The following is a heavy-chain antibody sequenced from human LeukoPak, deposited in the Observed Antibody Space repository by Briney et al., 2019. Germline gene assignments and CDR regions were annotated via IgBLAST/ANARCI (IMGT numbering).Heavy chain of an antibody. Sequence: PGGSLRLPCAACGFTFSSYGMHWVRQAPGKGLEWVAFIRYDGSNKYYADSVKGRFTISRDNSKNTLYLQMNSLRAEDTAVYYCAKEYYGSGSYSYYYYYMDVWGKGTTVTVSS. CDR3: AKEYYGSGSYSYYYYYMDV. J-gene: IGHJ6*03. CDR1: GFTFSSYG. D-gene: IGHD3-10*01. CDR2: IRYDGSNK. V-gene: IGHV3-30*02.